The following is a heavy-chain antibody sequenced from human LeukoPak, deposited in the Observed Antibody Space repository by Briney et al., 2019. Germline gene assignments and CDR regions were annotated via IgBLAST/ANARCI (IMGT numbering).Heavy chain of an antibody. CDR2: IYYTGST. CDR3: VEVTRDGADEYFQH. V-gene: IGHV4-59*08. J-gene: IGHJ1*01. CDR1: GDSVSDYY. Sequence: PSETLSLTCTISGDSVSDYYWSWIRQSPGKGLEWIGYIYYTGSTTYNPSLKSRVTISVDTSKNQFSLKLSSVTAADTAVYYCVEVTRDGADEYFQHWGQGTLVTVSS. D-gene: IGHD5-18*01.